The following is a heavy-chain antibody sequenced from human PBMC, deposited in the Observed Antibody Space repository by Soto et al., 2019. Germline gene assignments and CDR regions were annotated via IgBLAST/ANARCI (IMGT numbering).Heavy chain of an antibody. CDR2: IWYDGSNK. CDR3: AKDHGTCGSGDCYGYFDY. CDR1: GFPFRSYG. Sequence: QVQLLESGGGVVQPGGSLRLSCASSGFPFRSYGMHWLRQAPGKGLEWVAIIWYDGSNKYYADSVKGRFTISRDNSKNTLYLQMNSLRAEDTAVYYCAKDHGTCGSGDCYGYFDYWGQGTLVTVSS. D-gene: IGHD2-21*02. V-gene: IGHV3-33*06. J-gene: IGHJ4*02.